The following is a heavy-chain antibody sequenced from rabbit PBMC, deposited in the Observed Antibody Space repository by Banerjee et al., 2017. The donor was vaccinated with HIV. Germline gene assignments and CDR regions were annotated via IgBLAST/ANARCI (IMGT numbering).Heavy chain of an antibody. CDR2: IYAGSSGST. D-gene: IGHD6-1*01. CDR1: GFTLSSSYW. V-gene: IGHV1S45*01. J-gene: IGHJ4*01. CDR3: ASSVGYNYASFGL. Sequence: QEQLVESGGGLVTLGGSLKLTCTASGFTLSSSYWICWVRQAPGKGLEWIACIYAGSSGSTYYASWAKGRFTISKTSPTTVTLQMTSLTVADTATYFCASSVGYNYASFGLWGPGTLVTV.